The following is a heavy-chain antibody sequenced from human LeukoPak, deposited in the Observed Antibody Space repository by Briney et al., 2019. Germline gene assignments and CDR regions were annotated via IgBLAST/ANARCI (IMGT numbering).Heavy chain of an antibody. CDR3: ATFDNSNEYYYYYYMDV. CDR2: IIPIFGTA. J-gene: IGHJ6*03. Sequence: SVKVSCKASGGTFSSYAISWVRQAPGQGLEWMGGIIPIFGTANYAQKFQGRVTITTDESTSTAYMELSSLRSEDTAVYYCATFDNSNEYYYYYYMDVWGKGTTVTVSS. D-gene: IGHD4-11*01. CDR1: GGTFSSYA. V-gene: IGHV1-69*05.